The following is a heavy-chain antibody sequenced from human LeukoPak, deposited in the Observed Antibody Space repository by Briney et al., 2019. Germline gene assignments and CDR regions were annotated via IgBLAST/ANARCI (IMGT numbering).Heavy chain of an antibody. CDR1: GFTFSSYA. D-gene: IGHD2-2*01. CDR2: IYSGGST. Sequence: PGRSLRLSCAASGFTFSSYAMSWVRQAPGKGLEWVSVIYSGGSTYYADSVKGRFTISRDNSKNTLYLQMSSLRAEDTAVYYCARQLGYCSSTSCENWFDPWGQGTLVTVSS. J-gene: IGHJ5*02. CDR3: ARQLGYCSSTSCENWFDP. V-gene: IGHV3-66*04.